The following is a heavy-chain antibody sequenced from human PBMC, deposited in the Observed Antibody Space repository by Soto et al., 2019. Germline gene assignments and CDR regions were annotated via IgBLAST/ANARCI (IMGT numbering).Heavy chain of an antibody. D-gene: IGHD1-1*01. J-gene: IGHJ4*02. Sequence: DVQLLESGGSLVQPGGSLRLSCAASGFTFTAYSLSWSRQAPGKGLEWVSAISTTGGSTYYADSVKGRFTISRDNSQNTVYLQMNSLRAEDTAVYYCARPDGATYNFRYWGQGTLVTVSS. V-gene: IGHV3-23*01. CDR2: ISTTGGST. CDR1: GFTFTAYS. CDR3: ARPDGATYNFRY.